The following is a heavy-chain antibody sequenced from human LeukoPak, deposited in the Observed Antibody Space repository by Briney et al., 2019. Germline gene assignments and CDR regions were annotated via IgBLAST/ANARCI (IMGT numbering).Heavy chain of an antibody. J-gene: IGHJ6*04. D-gene: IGHD3-10*01. V-gene: IGHV5-51*01. Sequence: GESLKISCKGSGYSFTSYWIGWVRQMPGKGLEWMGIIYPGDSDTRYSPSFQGQVTISADKSISTAYLQWSSLKASDTAMYYCARHEWAVRGVNPDGMDVWGKGTTVTVSS. CDR2: IYPGDSDT. CDR1: GYSFTSYW. CDR3: ARHEWAVRGVNPDGMDV.